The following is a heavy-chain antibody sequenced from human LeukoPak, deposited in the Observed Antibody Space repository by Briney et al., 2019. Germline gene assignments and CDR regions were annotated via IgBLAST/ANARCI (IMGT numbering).Heavy chain of an antibody. J-gene: IGHJ3*02. CDR2: IYTSGRT. D-gene: IGHD5-18*01. CDR1: GGSIRYYF. V-gene: IGHV4-59*01. Sequence: PSETLSLTCTVSGGSIRYYFWSWIRQPPGKGLEWIGCIYTSGRTNYNPSLKSRVTISVDTSKNQFSLKLSSVTAADTAVYYCARDSDTAMAYQEVAFDIWGQGTMVTVSS. CDR3: ARDSDTAMAYQEVAFDI.